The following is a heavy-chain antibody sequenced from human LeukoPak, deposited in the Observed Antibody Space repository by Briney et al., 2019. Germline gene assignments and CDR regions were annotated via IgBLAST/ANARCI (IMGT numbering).Heavy chain of an antibody. V-gene: IGHV4-61*02. J-gene: IGHJ4*02. CDR3: ASGPGGLTFDY. CDR1: GGSISSGSYY. Sequence: SETLSLTCTVSGGSISSGSYYWSWIRQPAGKGLEWIGRIYTSGSTNYNPSLKSRVTISVDTSKNQFSLKLSSVTAADTAVYYCASGPGGLTFDYWGQGTLVTVSS. D-gene: IGHD4/OR15-4a*01. CDR2: IYTSGST.